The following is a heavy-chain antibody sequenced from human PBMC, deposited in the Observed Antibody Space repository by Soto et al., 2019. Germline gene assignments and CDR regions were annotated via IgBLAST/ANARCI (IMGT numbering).Heavy chain of an antibody. CDR2: IYPGDSDT. D-gene: IGHD3-3*01. Sequence: GESVKISCKGSGYSFTTYLITWMRQMPGKGLEWMGMIYPGDSDTKYSPSFEGQVTISADKSISTAYLQWSSLKASDTAMYYCARQYDFWSGQYYYGMDVWGQGTTVTVSS. CDR1: GYSFTTYL. CDR3: ARQYDFWSGQYYYGMDV. J-gene: IGHJ6*02. V-gene: IGHV5-51*01.